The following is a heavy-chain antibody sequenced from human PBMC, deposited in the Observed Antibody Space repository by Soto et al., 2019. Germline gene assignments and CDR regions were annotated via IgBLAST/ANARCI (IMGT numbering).Heavy chain of an antibody. Sequence: GGSLRLSCAASGFTFSSYSMNWVRQAPGKGLEWVSSISSSSSYIYYADSVKGRFTISRDNAKNSLYLQMNSLRAEDTAVYYCARGPPTSLKWEIPIDYWGQGTLVTVSS. CDR3: ARGPPTSLKWEIPIDY. CDR2: ISSSSSYI. V-gene: IGHV3-21*01. CDR1: GFTFSSYS. D-gene: IGHD1-26*01. J-gene: IGHJ4*02.